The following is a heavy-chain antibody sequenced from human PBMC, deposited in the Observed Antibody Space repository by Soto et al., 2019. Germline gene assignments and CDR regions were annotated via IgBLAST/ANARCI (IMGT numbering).Heavy chain of an antibody. Sequence: PSETLSLTCAVSGGSISSGGYSWSWIRQPPGKGLEWIGYIYHSGSTYYNPSLKSRVTISVDRSKNQFSLKLSSVTAADTAVYYCARSIVVVPAAFDYWGQRTLVTASS. D-gene: IGHD2-2*01. V-gene: IGHV4-30-2*01. CDR1: GGSISSGGYS. CDR2: IYHSGST. CDR3: ARSIVVVPAAFDY. J-gene: IGHJ4*02.